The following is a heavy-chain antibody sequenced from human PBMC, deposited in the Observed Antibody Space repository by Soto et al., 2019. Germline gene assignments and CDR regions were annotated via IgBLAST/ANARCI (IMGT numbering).Heavy chain of an antibody. J-gene: IGHJ4*02. CDR3: AKDYYGSESYYNAEYYFDY. V-gene: IGHV3-23*01. CDR2: ISGSGGST. CDR1: GFTFSSYA. D-gene: IGHD3-10*01. Sequence: PGGSLRLSCAASGFTFSSYAMSWVRQAPGKGLEWVSAISGSGGSTYYADSVKGRFTISRDNSKNTLYLQMNSLRAEDTAVYYCAKDYYGSESYYNAEYYFDYWGQGTLVTVSS.